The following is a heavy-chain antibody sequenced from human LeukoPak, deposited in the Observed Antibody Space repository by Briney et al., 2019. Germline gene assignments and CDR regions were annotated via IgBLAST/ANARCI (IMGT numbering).Heavy chain of an antibody. Sequence: GGSLRLSCAASGFTFTIHEMIWFRQAPGKGLEWVSYISSSSTTIYYADSVKGRFTISRDNAKNSVYLQMNSLRAEDAAVYYCARDRHKYHYDGSGYPPYWGQGTLVTVSS. V-gene: IGHV3-48*01. CDR3: ARDRHKYHYDGSGYPPY. J-gene: IGHJ4*02. CDR1: GFTFTIHE. D-gene: IGHD3-22*01. CDR2: ISSSSTTI.